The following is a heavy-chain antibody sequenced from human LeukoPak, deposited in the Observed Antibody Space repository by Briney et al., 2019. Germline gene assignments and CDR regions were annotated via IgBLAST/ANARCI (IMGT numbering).Heavy chain of an antibody. J-gene: IGHJ6*02. D-gene: IGHD5-12*01. CDR1: GYTFTGYY. V-gene: IGHV1-2*02. CDR2: INPNSGGT. Sequence: GASVKVSCKASGYTFTGYYMHWVRQAPGQGLEWMGWINPNSGGTNYAQKFQGRDTMTRDTSISTAYMELSRLRSDDTAVYYCARAAATMPTYYYYGMDVWGQGTTVTVSS. CDR3: ARAAATMPTYYYYGMDV.